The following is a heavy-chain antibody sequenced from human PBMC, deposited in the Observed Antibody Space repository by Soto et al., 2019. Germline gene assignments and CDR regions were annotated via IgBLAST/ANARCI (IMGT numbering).Heavy chain of an antibody. J-gene: IGHJ6*02. CDR2: ISSSSSYT. CDR3: ARLGYCTNGVCYPYYYYYGMDV. CDR1: GFTFSDYY. Sequence: GESLKISCAASGFTFSDYYMSWIRQAPGKGLEWVSYISSSSSYTNYADSVKGRFTISRDNAKNSLYLQMNSLRAEDTAVYYCARLGYCTNGVCYPYYYYYGMDVWGQGITVTVSS. D-gene: IGHD2-8*01. V-gene: IGHV3-11*06.